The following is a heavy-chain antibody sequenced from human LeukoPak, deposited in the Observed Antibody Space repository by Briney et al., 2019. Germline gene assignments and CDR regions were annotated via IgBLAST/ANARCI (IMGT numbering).Heavy chain of an antibody. D-gene: IGHD6-13*01. CDR2: ISYDGSNK. J-gene: IGHJ4*02. CDR1: GFTFSSYA. Sequence: GRSLRLSCAASGFTFSSYAMHWVRQAPGKGLEWVAVISYDGSNKYYADSVKGRFTISRDNSKNTLYLQMNSLRAEDTAVYYCARDRAAAGGYFDYWGQGTLVTVSS. V-gene: IGHV3-30-3*01. CDR3: ARDRAAAGGYFDY.